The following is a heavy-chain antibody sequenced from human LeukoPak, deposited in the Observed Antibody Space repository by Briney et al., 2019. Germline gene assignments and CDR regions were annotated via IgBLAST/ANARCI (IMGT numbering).Heavy chain of an antibody. CDR3: ARTPFYDILTGYKWFDP. CDR2: INPNSGGT. J-gene: IGHJ5*02. V-gene: IGHV1-2*02. D-gene: IGHD3-9*01. Sequence: ASVTVSCKASGYTFTGYYMHWVRQAPGQGLEGMGWINPNSGGTNYAQKFQGRVTMTRDTSISTAYMELSRLRSDDTAVYYCARTPFYDILTGYKWFDPWGQGTLVTVSS. CDR1: GYTFTGYY.